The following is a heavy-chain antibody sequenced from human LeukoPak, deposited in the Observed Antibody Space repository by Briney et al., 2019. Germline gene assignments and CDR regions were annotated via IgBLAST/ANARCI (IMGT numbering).Heavy chain of an antibody. CDR2: IHPSGST. CDR3: SRGSDESKTGDY. V-gene: IGHV4-34*01. CDR1: GGSFSHYY. J-gene: IGHJ4*02. D-gene: IGHD6-25*01. Sequence: SETLSLTCTIYGGSFSHYYWSWIRQPPGKGLEWVGEIHPSGSTSFNPSLESRVSISKDTSKNQFSLKLTSVTAADTAVYYCSRGSDESKTGDYWGQGTLVTVSS.